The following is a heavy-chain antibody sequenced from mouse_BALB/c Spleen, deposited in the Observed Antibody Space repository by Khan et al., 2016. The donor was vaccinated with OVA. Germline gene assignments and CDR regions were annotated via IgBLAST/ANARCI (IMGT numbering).Heavy chain of an antibody. CDR2: ISDINSYI. V-gene: IGHV5-4*02. CDR1: GFTISDYY. CDR3: IRGSYVAPFAY. J-gene: IGHJ3*01. D-gene: IGHD1-1*02. Sequence: EVELVESGGGLMKPGGSLKLSCAASGFTISDYYMYRVRQTPEKRQEWVATISDINSYINYPDNVKGRFTISRDNAKNNLYLQMNSLKSEDTAMYSVIRGSYVAPFAYSVQGTLVTVSA.